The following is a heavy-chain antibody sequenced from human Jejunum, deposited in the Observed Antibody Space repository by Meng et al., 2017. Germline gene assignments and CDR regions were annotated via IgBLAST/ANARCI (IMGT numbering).Heavy chain of an antibody. J-gene: IGHJ5*02. CDR1: GFTFSNYW. D-gene: IGHD2-15*01. CDR3: ARDLGWGKLDP. V-gene: IGHV3-7*01. CDR2: LNTDGSEK. Sequence: GESLKISCAASGFTFSNYWMNWVRQAPGKGLEWVALLNTDGSEKWYVDSVRGRFIVSRDNAKNSLYLQMNSLRAEDTAVYYCARDLGWGKLDPWGQGTLGTVSS.